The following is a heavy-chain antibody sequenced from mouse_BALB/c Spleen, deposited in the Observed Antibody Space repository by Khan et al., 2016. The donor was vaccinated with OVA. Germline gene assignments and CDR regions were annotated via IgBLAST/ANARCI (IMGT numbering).Heavy chain of an antibody. V-gene: IGHV1S81*02. CDR1: GYTINSNY. D-gene: IGHD2-4*01. Sequence: QVQLQQSGAELVKPGASVKLSCKASGYTINSNYMYWVKQRPGQGLEWIGEINPNNGDANYNEKFKNKATLTVDKSSNTAFMQLSSLTSEDSAVYYCTRSEYDSFAYWGQGTLVTVSA. J-gene: IGHJ3*01. CDR3: TRSEYDSFAY. CDR2: INPNNGDA.